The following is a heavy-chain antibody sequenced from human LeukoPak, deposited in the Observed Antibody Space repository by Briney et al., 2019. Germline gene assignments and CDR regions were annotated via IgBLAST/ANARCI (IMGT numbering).Heavy chain of an antibody. J-gene: IGHJ4*02. CDR1: GFTFDDYA. CDR3: AKASGYGSGSYYNG. D-gene: IGHD3-10*01. V-gene: IGHV3-43*02. Sequence: GGSLRLSCAASGFTFDDYAMHWVRQAPGKGLEWVSLISGDGGSTYYADSMKGRFTISRDNSKNSLYLQMNSLRTEDTALYYCAKASGYGSGSYYNGWGQGTLVTVSS. CDR2: ISGDGGST.